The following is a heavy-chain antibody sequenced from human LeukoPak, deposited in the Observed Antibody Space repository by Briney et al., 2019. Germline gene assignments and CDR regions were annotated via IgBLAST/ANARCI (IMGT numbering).Heavy chain of an antibody. J-gene: IGHJ6*04. D-gene: IGHD3-10*02. CDR2: ISSSGSTI. CDR3: AELGITMIGGV. CDR1: GFSFSSYE. Sequence: PGGSLSLSCAASGFSFSSYEMNWVRQAPGKGLGWVSYISSSGSTIYYADSVKGRFTISRDNAKNSLYLQMNSLRAEDTAVYYCAELGITMIGGVWGKGTTVTISS. V-gene: IGHV3-48*03.